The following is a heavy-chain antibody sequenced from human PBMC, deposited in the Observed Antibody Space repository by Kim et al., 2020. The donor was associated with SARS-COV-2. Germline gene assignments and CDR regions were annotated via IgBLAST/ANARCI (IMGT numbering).Heavy chain of an antibody. D-gene: IGHD6-19*01. J-gene: IGHJ4*02. CDR3: ARGGSDWSFDY. CDR2: IWYDGSNK. V-gene: IGHV3-33*08. Sequence: GGSLRLSCAASGFTFSSFGMHWVRQAPGKGLEWVAVIWYDGSNKYYADSVKGRFTISRDNSKNTLYLQMNSLRAEDTAVYYCARGGSDWSFDYWGQGTLVTVSS. CDR1: GFTFSSFG.